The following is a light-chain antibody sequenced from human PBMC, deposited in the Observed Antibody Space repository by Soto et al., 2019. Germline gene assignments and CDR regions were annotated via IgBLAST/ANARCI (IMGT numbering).Light chain of an antibody. J-gene: IGLJ1*01. CDR1: SSNIGSNT. Sequence: QSALTQPPSASGTPGQRVTISCSGSSSNIGSNTVNWYQQLPGTAPKLLIYSNNQRPSGVPDRFSGSKSGTSASLAISGLQSEVEADYYCAAWDDSLNVYVFGTGTKVTVL. CDR2: SNN. CDR3: AAWDDSLNVYV. V-gene: IGLV1-44*01.